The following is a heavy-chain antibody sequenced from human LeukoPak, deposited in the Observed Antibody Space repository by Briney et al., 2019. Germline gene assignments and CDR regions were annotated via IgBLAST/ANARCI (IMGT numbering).Heavy chain of an antibody. CDR3: ARSKDGAFDI. Sequence: QTGGSLRLSCAASGFTFGSYWMHWVRQAPGKGLVWVSRINTDGSSTTYADSVKGRFTISRDNAKNTLHLQMSSLRAEDTAVYYCARSKDGAFDIWGQGTMVTVSS. J-gene: IGHJ3*02. CDR1: GFTFGSYW. CDR2: INTDGSST. V-gene: IGHV3-74*03.